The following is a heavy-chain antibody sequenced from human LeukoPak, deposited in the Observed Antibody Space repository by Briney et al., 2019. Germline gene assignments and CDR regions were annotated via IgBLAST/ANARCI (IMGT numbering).Heavy chain of an antibody. CDR3: ARGEKVVVSYWYFDL. J-gene: IGHJ2*01. CDR2: INPSGGST. CDR1: GYTFTSYY. Sequence: ASVKVSCKASGYTFTSYYMHWVRQAPGQGLEWMGIINPSGGSTSYAQKFQGRVTMTRDTSTSTVYMELSSLRSEDTAVYYCARGEKVVVSYWYFDLWGRGTLVTVSS. V-gene: IGHV1-46*01. D-gene: IGHD2-15*01.